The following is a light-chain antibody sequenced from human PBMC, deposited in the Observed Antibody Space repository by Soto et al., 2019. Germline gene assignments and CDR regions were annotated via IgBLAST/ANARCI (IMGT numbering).Light chain of an antibody. CDR2: GAS. V-gene: IGKV3-15*01. Sequence: ETLMTQSPATLSVSPGERATRSCRASQSVDCNLAWYQQKPGQAPRLLIYGASTRATGISARFSGSGSGTEFTLTISSLQSEDFGVYYCQQYNNWWTFGQGTKVDIK. CDR1: QSVDCN. J-gene: IGKJ1*01. CDR3: QQYNNWWT.